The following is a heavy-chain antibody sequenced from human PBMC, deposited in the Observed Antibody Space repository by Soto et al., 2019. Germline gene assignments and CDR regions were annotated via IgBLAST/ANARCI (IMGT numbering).Heavy chain of an antibody. CDR3: ARGKYCTNGVCWGLRYYGMDV. Sequence: QVQLVQSGAEVKKPGSSVKVSCKASGGTFSSYAISWVRQAPGQGLEWMGGIIPIFGTANYAQKFQGRVTITADESTSTAYMELSSLRSEDTAVYYCARGKYCTNGVCWGLRYYGMDVWGQGTTVTVSS. CDR1: GGTFSSYA. CDR2: IIPIFGTA. J-gene: IGHJ6*02. D-gene: IGHD2-8*01. V-gene: IGHV1-69*12.